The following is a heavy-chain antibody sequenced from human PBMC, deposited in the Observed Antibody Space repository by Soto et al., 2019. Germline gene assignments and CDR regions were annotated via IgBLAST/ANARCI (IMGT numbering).Heavy chain of an antibody. CDR3: ARGMASPCYFDL. CDR2: LKHDGSEK. J-gene: IGHJ2*01. Sequence: EVQLVESGGGLVQPGGSLRLSCAASGFTFSSYWMSWVRQAPGKGVEWVANLKHDGSEKYYVASVKGRFTVSRDNAKNSLYQKVHSLRAEDTAVYYCARGMASPCYFDLWGRGTLVTVSS. D-gene: IGHD2-2*01. V-gene: IGHV3-7*01. CDR1: GFTFSSYW.